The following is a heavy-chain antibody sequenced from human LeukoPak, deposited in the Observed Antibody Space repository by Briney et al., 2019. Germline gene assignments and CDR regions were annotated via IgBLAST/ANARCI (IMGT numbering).Heavy chain of an antibody. CDR2: INPNSGGT. CDR1: GYTFTGYY. D-gene: IGHD6-19*01. J-gene: IGHJ4*02. Sequence: ASVKVSCKASGYTFTGYYMHWVRQAPGQGLEWMGWINPNSGGTNYAQKFQGRVTMTRDTSISTAYMELNRLTSDDTAVYCCARDKKEMQYYFDYWGQGTLVTVSS. V-gene: IGHV1-2*02. CDR3: ARDKKEMQYYFDY.